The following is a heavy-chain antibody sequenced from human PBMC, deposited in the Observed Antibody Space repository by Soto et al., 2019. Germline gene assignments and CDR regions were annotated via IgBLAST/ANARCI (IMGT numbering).Heavy chain of an antibody. Sequence: GGSLRLSCAASGFTFSGYGMNWLCQAPGKGLEWVASISSSTSYVYYADSVKGRFSTSRDNAKNILYLEMYGLRTEDTAVYYCARDPSEGRVGNWFESWGQGTLVTVSS. CDR1: GFTFSGYG. J-gene: IGHJ5*01. D-gene: IGHD2-2*01. CDR2: ISSSTSYV. CDR3: ARDPSEGRVGNWFES. V-gene: IGHV3-21*06.